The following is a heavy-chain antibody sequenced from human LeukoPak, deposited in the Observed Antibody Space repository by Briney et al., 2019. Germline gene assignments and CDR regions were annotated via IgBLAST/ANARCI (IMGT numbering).Heavy chain of an antibody. D-gene: IGHD3-10*01. CDR2: IYYSGST. J-gene: IGHJ4*02. V-gene: IGHV4-39*01. CDR3: ASLRTGNFDY. Sequence: SETLSLTCTVSGGSISSSNYYWGWIRQPPGKGLEWIGNIYYSGSTYYNPSFKSRLTISVDTSKNQFSLKLSSVTAADTAVYYCASLRTGNFDYWGQGALVTVSS. CDR1: GGSISSSNYY.